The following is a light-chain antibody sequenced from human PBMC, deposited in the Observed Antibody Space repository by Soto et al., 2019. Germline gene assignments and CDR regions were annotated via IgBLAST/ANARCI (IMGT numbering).Light chain of an antibody. J-gene: IGLJ2*01. Sequence: QSALTQPASVSGSPGQSITISCTGTSSDVGGYNYVSWYQQHPGKAPKLMINDVSNRPSGVSNRFSVSKSGNTASLTISGLQAEDEADYYCSSYTSSSTHVVFGGGTKVTVL. CDR2: DVS. V-gene: IGLV2-14*01. CDR1: SSDVGGYNY. CDR3: SSYTSSSTHVV.